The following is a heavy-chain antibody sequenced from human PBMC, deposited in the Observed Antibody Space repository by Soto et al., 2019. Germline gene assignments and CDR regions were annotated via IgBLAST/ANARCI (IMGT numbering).Heavy chain of an antibody. CDR3: AKTATYDYVWGDYRYFFDH. CDR1: GFPFNTHG. D-gene: IGHD3-16*02. J-gene: IGHJ4*02. V-gene: IGHV3-23*01. CDR2: ISGGGDRT. Sequence: SGGSLRLSCGASGFPFNTHGMAWVRQAPGKGLEWVSGISGGGDRTQYADGVKGRFTISRDNSKNTVDLQMTSLRAEDTATYYCAKTATYDYVWGDYRYFFDHWGQGTVV.